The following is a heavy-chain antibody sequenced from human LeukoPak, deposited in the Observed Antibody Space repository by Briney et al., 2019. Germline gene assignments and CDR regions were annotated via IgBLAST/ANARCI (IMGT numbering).Heavy chain of an antibody. J-gene: IGHJ4*02. CDR1: GYTLTVLS. CDR3: ATVGTLVLRYFDWSSPQEYFDY. D-gene: IGHD3-9*01. V-gene: IGHV1-24*01. CDR2: FDPEDGET. Sequence: ASVKVSCKVSGYTLTVLSMHWVRQALGKGLEWVGGFDPEDGETIYAQKFQGRVTMTEDTSTDTAYMELSSLRSEDTAVYYCATVGTLVLRYFDWSSPQEYFDYWGQGTLVTVSS.